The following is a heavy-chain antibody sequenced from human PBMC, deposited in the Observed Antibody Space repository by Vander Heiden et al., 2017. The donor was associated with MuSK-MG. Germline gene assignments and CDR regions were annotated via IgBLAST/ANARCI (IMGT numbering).Heavy chain of an antibody. CDR2: ISPNSGGT. J-gene: IGHJ4*02. CDR3: ARVIPDDSSGYTQDFFDY. CDR1: GFTFTASY. D-gene: IGHD3-22*01. Sequence: QVHLVQSGAEVKKSGASVKVSCKASGFTFTASYIHWLRQAPGQGLEWLGWISPNSGGTNYAQKFQGRVTLTRDTSISTAYMELSRLRSDDTAVYFCARVIPDDSSGYTQDFFDYWGQGTLGTVSS. V-gene: IGHV1-2*02.